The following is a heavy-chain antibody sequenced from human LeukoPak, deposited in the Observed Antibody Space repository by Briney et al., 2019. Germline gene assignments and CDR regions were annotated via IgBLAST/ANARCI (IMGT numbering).Heavy chain of an antibody. CDR2: INAGNGNT. D-gene: IGHD3-10*01. J-gene: IGHJ4*02. Sequence: ASVKVSCKASGYTFTSYAMHWVRQAPGQRLEWMGWINAGNGNTKYSQKFQGRVTITRDTSASTAYMELSSLRSEDTAVYYCARDVMVRGVLPGYWGRGTLVTVSS. V-gene: IGHV1-3*01. CDR1: GYTFTSYA. CDR3: ARDVMVRGVLPGY.